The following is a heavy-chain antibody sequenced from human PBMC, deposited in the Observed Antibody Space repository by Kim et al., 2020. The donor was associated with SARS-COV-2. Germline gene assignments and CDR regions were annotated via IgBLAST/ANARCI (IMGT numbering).Heavy chain of an antibody. V-gene: IGHV1-46*01. CDR3: ARVLGGMDV. Sequence: GSTSYAQKFQGRVTMTRDTSTSTVYMELSSLRSEDTAVYYCARVLGGMDVWGQGTTVTVSS. J-gene: IGHJ6*02. CDR2: GST. D-gene: IGHD3-3*02.